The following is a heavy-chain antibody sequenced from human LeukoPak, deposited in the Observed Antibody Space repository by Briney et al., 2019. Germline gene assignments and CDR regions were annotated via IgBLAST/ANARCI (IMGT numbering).Heavy chain of an antibody. Sequence: GRSLRLSCAAPGFPFSSYGMHWVRQVAGKGLQWVALIWYDGSNKFYADSVKGRFTISRDNPKHTLYLQMNSLRAEDTAAHYCARDRGAYCGGDCYFGSFDYWGQGTLVTVSS. J-gene: IGHJ4*02. CDR2: IWYDGSNK. CDR1: GFPFSSYG. V-gene: IGHV3-33*01. D-gene: IGHD2-21*02. CDR3: ARDRGAYCGGDCYFGSFDY.